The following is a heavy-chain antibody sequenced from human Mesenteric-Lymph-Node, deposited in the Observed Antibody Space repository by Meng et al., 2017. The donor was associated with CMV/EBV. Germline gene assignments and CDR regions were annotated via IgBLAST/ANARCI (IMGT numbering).Heavy chain of an antibody. J-gene: IGHJ4*02. CDR2: IYWNDDK. CDR3: AHRRGTAIRE. Sequence: CNLSGFSLNTSGVGVGWIRQPPGKALEWLALIYWNDDKRYSPSLKSRLTITKDTSKNQVVLIMTNMDPVDTATYYCAHRRGTAIREWGQGTLVTVSS. V-gene: IGHV2-5*01. CDR1: GFSLNTSGVG. D-gene: IGHD5-18*01.